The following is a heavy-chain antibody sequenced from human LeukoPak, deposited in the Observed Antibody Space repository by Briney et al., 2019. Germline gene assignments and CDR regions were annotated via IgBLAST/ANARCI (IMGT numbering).Heavy chain of an antibody. J-gene: IGHJ4*02. CDR1: GFTVSSNY. CDR3: ASGFLSGRGVIGY. D-gene: IGHD3-10*01. V-gene: IGHV3-53*01. Sequence: GGSLRLSCAASGFTVSSNYMSWVRQAPGQGLEWVSVIYSGGSTYYADSVKGRFTVSRDNAKNTLYLQMNSLRAEDTAVYYCASGFLSGRGVIGYWGQGTLVTVSP. CDR2: IYSGGST.